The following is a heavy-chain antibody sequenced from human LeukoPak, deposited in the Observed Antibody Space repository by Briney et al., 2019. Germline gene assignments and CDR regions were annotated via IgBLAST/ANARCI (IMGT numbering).Heavy chain of an antibody. Sequence: GGSLRLSCAASGFTFSSYWMSWVRQAPGKGLEWVSYISSSGSTIYYADSVKGRFTISRDNAKNSLYLQMNSLRAEDTAVYYCARDEAAACDYWGQGTLVTVSS. CDR3: ARDEAAACDY. J-gene: IGHJ4*02. V-gene: IGHV3-48*04. D-gene: IGHD6-13*01. CDR1: GFTFSSYW. CDR2: ISSSGSTI.